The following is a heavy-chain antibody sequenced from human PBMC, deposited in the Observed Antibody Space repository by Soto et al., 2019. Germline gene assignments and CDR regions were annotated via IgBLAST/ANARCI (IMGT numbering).Heavy chain of an antibody. J-gene: IGHJ4*02. V-gene: IGHV3-7*01. CDR1: GFRFSDYW. D-gene: IGHD6-19*01. CDR3: ARSATSGWAPFDN. CDR2: IKKDGSEQ. Sequence: EVQLVESGGGLVQAGESLRLSCAASGFRFSDYWMTWVRQAPGKGLEWLANIKKDGSEQYYVPSVRGRFIISRDNAENSLSLQLNSLRSDDTGVYFCARSATSGWAPFDNWGQGTRVIVS.